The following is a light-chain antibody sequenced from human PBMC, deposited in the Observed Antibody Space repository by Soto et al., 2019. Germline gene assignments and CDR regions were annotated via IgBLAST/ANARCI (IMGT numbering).Light chain of an antibody. V-gene: IGLV2-14*01. Sequence: QSALTQPASVSGSPGQSITISCTGTSSDVGGYNYVSWYQLHPGKAPKLILYEVTNRPSGVSDRFSGSKSGNTASLTISGLQAEDEADYYCSSSTGSTAYVFGTGTKVTV. CDR2: EVT. J-gene: IGLJ1*01. CDR1: SSDVGGYNY. CDR3: SSSTGSTAYV.